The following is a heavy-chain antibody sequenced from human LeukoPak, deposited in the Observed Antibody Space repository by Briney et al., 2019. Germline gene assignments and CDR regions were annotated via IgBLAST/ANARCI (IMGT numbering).Heavy chain of an antibody. CDR3: ARGEYGSSWFFDY. D-gene: IGHD6-13*01. CDR1: GYTFTSYD. V-gene: IGHV1-8*01. CDR2: MNPNSGNT. Sequence: ASVNVSCKASGYTFTSYDINWVRQATGQGLEWMGWMNPNSGNTGYAQKFQGRVTMTRNTSISTAYMELSRLRSDDTAVYYCARGEYGSSWFFDYWGQGTLVTVSS. J-gene: IGHJ4*02.